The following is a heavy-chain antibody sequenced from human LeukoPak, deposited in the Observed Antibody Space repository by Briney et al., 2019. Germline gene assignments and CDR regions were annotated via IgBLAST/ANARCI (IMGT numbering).Heavy chain of an antibody. J-gene: IGHJ4*02. D-gene: IGHD3-3*01. CDR1: GFTFSSYW. Sequence: GGSLRLSCAASGFTFSSYWMSWVRQAPGKGLGWVANIKQDGSGKYYVDSVKGRFTISRDNAKNSLYLQMNSLRAEDTAVYYCATGIFGVVIIWGQGTLVTVSS. CDR2: IKQDGSGK. V-gene: IGHV3-7*01. CDR3: ATGIFGVVII.